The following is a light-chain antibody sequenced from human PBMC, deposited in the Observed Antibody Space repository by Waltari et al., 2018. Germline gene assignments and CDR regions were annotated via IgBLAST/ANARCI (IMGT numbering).Light chain of an antibody. J-gene: IGKJ3*01. CDR2: DAS. CDR3: QQRSNWPLT. V-gene: IGKV3-11*01. Sequence: EIVLTQSPATLSLSPGESATLSCRASQSIVTYLAWYQQKTGQAPRLLIYDASIRATGIPIRFSGSGSGTDFTLTIDSLQPEDFAVYYCQQRSNWPLTFGPGTKVDVK. CDR1: QSIVTY.